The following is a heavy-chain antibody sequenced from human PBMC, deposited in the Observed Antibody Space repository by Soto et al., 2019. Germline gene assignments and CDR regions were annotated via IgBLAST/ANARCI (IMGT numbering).Heavy chain of an antibody. CDR2: ITPMFGRP. CDR3: ARKVRVHTPVFGH. Sequence: QAQLVQSGAEVKKPGSSVKVSCKASGGTFSNYAINWVRQAPGQGLEWLGDITPMFGRPTYAQKFQGRVTISADDSTSTAYLELSSLRSEDPAPYYWARKVRVHTPVFGHWRQRTLVTVSP. D-gene: IGHD3-3*01. J-gene: IGHJ4*02. CDR1: GGTFSNYA. V-gene: IGHV1-69*01.